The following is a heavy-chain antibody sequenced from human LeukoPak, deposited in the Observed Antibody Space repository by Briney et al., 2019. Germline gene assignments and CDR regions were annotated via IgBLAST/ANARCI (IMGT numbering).Heavy chain of an antibody. Sequence: SETLSLTCAVYGGSFSGYYWSWIRQPPGKGLEWIGEINHSGSTNYNPSLKSRVTISVDTSKNQFSLKLSSVTAADTAVYYCARGQIRRYYYYYMDVWGKGTTVTVSS. D-gene: IGHD5-18*01. CDR1: GGSFSGYY. V-gene: IGHV4-34*01. CDR3: ARGQIRRYYYYYMDV. J-gene: IGHJ6*03. CDR2: INHSGST.